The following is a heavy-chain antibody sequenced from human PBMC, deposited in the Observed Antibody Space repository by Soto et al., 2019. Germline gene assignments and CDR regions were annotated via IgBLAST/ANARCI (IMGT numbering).Heavy chain of an antibody. CDR2: ISYDGSNK. Sequence: GSLRLSCAASGFTFSSYGMHWVRQAPGKGLEWVAVISYDGSNKYYADSVKGRFTISRDNSKNTLYLQMNSLRAEDTAVYYCAKAELGFLEWLPPGYWGQGTLVTVSS. CDR3: AKAELGFLEWLPPGY. V-gene: IGHV3-30*18. J-gene: IGHJ4*02. CDR1: GFTFSSYG. D-gene: IGHD3-3*01.